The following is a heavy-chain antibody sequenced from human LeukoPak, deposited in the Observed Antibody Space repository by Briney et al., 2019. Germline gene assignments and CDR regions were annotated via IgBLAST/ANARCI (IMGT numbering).Heavy chain of an antibody. CDR2: IGTAGDT. D-gene: IGHD5-18*01. CDR3: ARQGYSYGFDY. CDR1: GFTFSSYD. J-gene: IGHJ4*02. V-gene: IGHV3-13*01. Sequence: GGSLRLSCAASGFTFSSYDMHWVRQATGKGLEWVSAIGTAGDTYYPGSVKGRFTTSRENDKNSLYLQMNSLRAGDTAVYYCARQGYSYGFDYWGQGTLVTVSS.